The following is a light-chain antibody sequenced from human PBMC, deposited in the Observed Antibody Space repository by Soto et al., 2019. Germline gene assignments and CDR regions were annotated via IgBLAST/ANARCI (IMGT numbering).Light chain of an antibody. CDR2: DAS. CDR1: QSISTW. V-gene: IGKV1-5*01. J-gene: IGKJ1*01. CDR3: QQYNSYSWT. Sequence: DIQMTQSPSTLSASVGDRVTITCRASQSISTWSAWYQQKPGKAPKVLIYDASRLESGVPSRFSGSGSGTDFTLTISSLQPADFATYYCQQYNSYSWTFGQGTKVDIK.